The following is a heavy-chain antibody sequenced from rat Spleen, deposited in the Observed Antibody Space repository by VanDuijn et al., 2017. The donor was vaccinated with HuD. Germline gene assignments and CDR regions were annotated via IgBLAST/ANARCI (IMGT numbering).Heavy chain of an antibody. CDR2: IWSEGIT. D-gene: IGHD5-1*01. J-gene: IGHJ1*01. CDR1: GLSLTSEG. CDR3: ARRLGVRRWHLDF. V-gene: IGHV2-47*01. Sequence: QVQLKESGPGLVQPSQTLSLTCTVSGLSLTSEGVSWIRQIPGKGLEWMGVIWSEGITDYHSAFKSRLSITRDTSKSQVFLKRNSLQTEDTAMYFCARRLGVRRWHLDFWGPGTRVTVSS.